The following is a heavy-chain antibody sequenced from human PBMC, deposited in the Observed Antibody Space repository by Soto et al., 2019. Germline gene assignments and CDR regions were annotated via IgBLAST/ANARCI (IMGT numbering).Heavy chain of an antibody. CDR2: IDPSDSYT. D-gene: IGHD3-10*01. CDR3: AREVGFGELSYYGMDV. CDR1: GYSFTSYW. Sequence: GESLKISCKGSGYSFTSYWISWVPQMPGKGLEWMGRIDPSDSYTNYSPSFQGHVTISADKSISTAYLQWSSLKASDTAMYYCAREVGFGELSYYGMDVWGQGTTVTVSS. V-gene: IGHV5-10-1*01. J-gene: IGHJ6*02.